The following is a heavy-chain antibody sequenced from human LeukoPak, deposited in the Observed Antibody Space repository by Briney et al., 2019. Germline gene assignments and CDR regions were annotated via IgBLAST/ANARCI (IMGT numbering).Heavy chain of an antibody. V-gene: IGHV4-34*01. CDR2: INHSGST. CDR1: GGSFSGYY. J-gene: IGHJ4*02. Sequence: SETLSLTCAVYGGSFSGYYWSWIRQPPGKGLEWIGEINHSGSTHYNPSLKSRVTISVDTSKNQFSLKLSSVTAADTAVYYCARATLLYGSGSYVYFDYWGQGTLVTVSS. CDR3: ARATLLYGSGSYVYFDY. D-gene: IGHD3-10*01.